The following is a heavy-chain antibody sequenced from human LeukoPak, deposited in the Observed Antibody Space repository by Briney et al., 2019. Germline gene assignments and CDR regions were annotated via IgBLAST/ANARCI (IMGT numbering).Heavy chain of an antibody. CDR2: IREDGGKQ. CDR1: GFNFDNFW. CDR3: AKDIPGGGDDY. D-gene: IGHD2-21*02. V-gene: IGHV3-7*01. J-gene: IGHJ4*02. Sequence: GGSLRLSCAASGFNFDNFWMSWVRQAPGRGLEWVANIREDGGKQNYVDSVKGRFTISRDNAKSSVYLQLNSLRADDTAIYYCAKDIPGGGDDYWGQGTLVTVSS.